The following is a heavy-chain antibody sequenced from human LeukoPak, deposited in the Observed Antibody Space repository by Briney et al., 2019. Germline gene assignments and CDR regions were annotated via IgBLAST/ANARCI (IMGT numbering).Heavy chain of an antibody. J-gene: IGHJ4*02. CDR2: ISGSGGYT. Sequence: GGSLRLSCAASGFTFSSYAMSWVRQAPGMGLESVSAISGSGGYTYYADSVKGRFTISRDNSKNTLYLQMNSLRAEDTAIYYCAKAEGKNPTGGRWLDWGQGTLVTVSS. CDR1: GFTFSSYA. D-gene: IGHD6-19*01. V-gene: IGHV3-23*01. CDR3: AKAEGKNPTGGRWLD.